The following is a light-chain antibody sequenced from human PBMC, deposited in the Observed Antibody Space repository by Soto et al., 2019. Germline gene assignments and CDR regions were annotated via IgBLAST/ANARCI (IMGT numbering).Light chain of an antibody. J-gene: IGLJ3*02. Sequence: QSVLTQPPSVSGAPGQRVTISCTGSSSNIGAGYPVHWYQQLPGTAPILLVAGNRPSGVPDRFSVSKSGASASLAITGLQAEDEADYYCQSYDSSLSRRWVFGGGTKVTVL. V-gene: IGLV1-40*01. CDR3: QSYDSSLSRRWV. CDR1: SSNIGAGYP. CDR2: G.